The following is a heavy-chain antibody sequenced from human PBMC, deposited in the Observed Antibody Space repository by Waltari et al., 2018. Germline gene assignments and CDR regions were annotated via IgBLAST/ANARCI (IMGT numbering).Heavy chain of an antibody. CDR1: GYTFTAHH. CDR2: INPNSGEK. D-gene: IGHD1-1*01. CDR3: ARDREATYNVYYYYMDV. V-gene: IGHV1-2*02. Sequence: QVQLVQSGAEVKEPGASVKVSCKASGYTFTAHHIHWMRQAPGQGLEWMGWINPNSGEKNNSQKVEGRVTMTRDTSISTAYMELSRLRSDDTAMYYCARDREATYNVYYYYMDVWGKGTTVTVSS. J-gene: IGHJ6*03.